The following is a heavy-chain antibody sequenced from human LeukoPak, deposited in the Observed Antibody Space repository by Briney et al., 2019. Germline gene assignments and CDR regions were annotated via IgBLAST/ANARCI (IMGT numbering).Heavy chain of an antibody. D-gene: IGHD3-22*01. CDR3: ARRGKSKNYYDSSGYYTWYFDL. V-gene: IGHV4-39*01. CDR1: GGSISSSSYY. Sequence: SETLSLTCTVSGGSISSSSYYWGWIRQPPGKGLEWIGSIYYSGSTYSNPSLKSRVTVSVDTSKNQFSLKLSSVTAADTAVYYCARRGKSKNYYDSSGYYTWYFDLWGRGTLVTVSS. CDR2: IYYSGST. J-gene: IGHJ2*01.